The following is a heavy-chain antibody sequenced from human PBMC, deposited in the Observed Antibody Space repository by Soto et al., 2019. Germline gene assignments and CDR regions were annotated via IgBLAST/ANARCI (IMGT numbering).Heavy chain of an antibody. J-gene: IGHJ4*02. D-gene: IGHD1-26*01. CDR1: GYSISSSNW. Sequence: QVQLQESGPGLVKPSDTLSLTCAVSGYSISSSNWWGWIRQPPGKGLEWIGYIYYSGTTYYNPSRKSRVTMSVDTSKNQFSLNLTSVTAVDTAVYYCARREIQGPIDYWGQGTLVTVSS. V-gene: IGHV4-28*01. CDR3: ARREIQGPIDY. CDR2: IYYSGTT.